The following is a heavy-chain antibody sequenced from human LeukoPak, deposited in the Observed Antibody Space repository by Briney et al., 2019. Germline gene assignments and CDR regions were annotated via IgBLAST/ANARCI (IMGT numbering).Heavy chain of an antibody. CDR2: IAPISGTP. J-gene: IGHJ3*01. CDR3: AREGEYCSQSGNLVDASDV. D-gene: IGHD3-10*01. V-gene: IGHV1-69*06. CDR1: GGTFTHYV. Sequence: GASVKVSCKASGGTFTHYVISWVRQARGQGLEWMGGIAPISGTPMYAQRFQGRVTITADKSTNTAYMEMSSLTSEDTAVYYCAREGEYCSQSGNLVDASDVWGQGTMVTVTA.